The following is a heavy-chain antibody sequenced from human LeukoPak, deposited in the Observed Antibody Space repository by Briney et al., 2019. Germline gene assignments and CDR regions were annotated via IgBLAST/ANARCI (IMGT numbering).Heavy chain of an antibody. V-gene: IGHV3-23*01. CDR1: GFTFSNYA. J-gene: IGHJ3*02. Sequence: GGSLRLSCAASGFTFSNYAMSWVRQAPGKGLEWVSALSGNGNTYYADSVKGRFTISRDNSKNTLYLQMNSLRAEDTALYYCAKLLRGIPDAFDIWGQGTMVTVSS. CDR3: AKLLRGIPDAFDI. D-gene: IGHD1-26*01. CDR2: LSGNGNT.